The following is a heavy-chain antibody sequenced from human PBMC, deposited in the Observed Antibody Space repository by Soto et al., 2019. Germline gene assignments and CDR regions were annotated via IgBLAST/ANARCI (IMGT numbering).Heavy chain of an antibody. D-gene: IGHD6-6*01. CDR1: GFTFSSYA. J-gene: IGHJ4*02. V-gene: IGHV3-23*01. CDR3: VKGSRSSRPYYFDY. Sequence: EVQLSESGGGLEQPGGSLRLSCAASGFTFSSYAMSWVRQAPVKGLEWVSAITGSGDDTYHADSVKGRFTISRDNFRNTLYLQMSNLRAEDTAVYYCVKGSRSSRPYYFDYWGQGTLVTVSS. CDR2: ITGSGDDT.